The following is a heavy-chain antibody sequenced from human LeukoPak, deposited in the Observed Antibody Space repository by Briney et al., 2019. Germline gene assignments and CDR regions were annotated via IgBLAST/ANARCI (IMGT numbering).Heavy chain of an antibody. V-gene: IGHV4-39*07. CDR3: ARGYVRRALRPYYFDY. J-gene: IGHJ4*02. CDR2: IYYSGST. Sequence: SETLSLTCTVSGGSISSYYWGWIRQPPGKGLEWIGSIYYSGSTYYNPSLKSRVTISVDTSKNQFSLKLSSVTAADTAVYYCARGYVRRALRPYYFDYWGQGTLVTVS. CDR1: GGSISSYY. D-gene: IGHD4-17*01.